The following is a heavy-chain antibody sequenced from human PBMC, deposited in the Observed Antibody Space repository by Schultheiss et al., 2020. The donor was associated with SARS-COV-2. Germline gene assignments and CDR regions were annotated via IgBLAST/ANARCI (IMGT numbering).Heavy chain of an antibody. D-gene: IGHD2-2*02. Sequence: GESLKISCAASGFTFSDYNMNWVRQAPGKGLVWVSRINADGSYTNHADSVKGRFTISRDNSRNTLYLQINNLRPEDTAVYYCARDVSSSISCFTDWGQGTLVTVSS. CDR2: INADGSYT. J-gene: IGHJ4*02. CDR1: GFTFSDYN. V-gene: IGHV3-74*01. CDR3: ARDVSSSISCFTD.